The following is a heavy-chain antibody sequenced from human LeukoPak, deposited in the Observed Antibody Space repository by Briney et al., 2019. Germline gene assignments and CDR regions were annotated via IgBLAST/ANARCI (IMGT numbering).Heavy chain of an antibody. Sequence: GGSLRLSCAASGFTFSSYAMSWVRQAPGKGLEWVSAISGSGDSTYYADSVKGRFTISRDNSKNTLYLQMNSLRAEDTAVNYCAEDLGGLTPTTPNFDYWGRGTLVSVSS. D-gene: IGHD1-1*01. CDR3: AEDLGGLTPTTPNFDY. CDR1: GFTFSSYA. V-gene: IGHV3-23*01. CDR2: ISGSGDST. J-gene: IGHJ4*02.